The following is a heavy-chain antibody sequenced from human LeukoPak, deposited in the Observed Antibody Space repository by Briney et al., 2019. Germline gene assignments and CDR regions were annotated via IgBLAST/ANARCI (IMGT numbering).Heavy chain of an antibody. Sequence: PSETLSLTCTVSGGSISRSSYYWGWIRQPPGKGLEWIGSIYYSGSTYYNPSLKSRVTISVGTSKNQFSLKLSSVTAADTAVYYCAREQKYSSSWRDRNYYYYMDVWGKGTTVTVSS. CDR1: GGSISRSSYY. V-gene: IGHV4-39*01. CDR3: AREQKYSSSWRDRNYYYYMDV. D-gene: IGHD6-13*01. J-gene: IGHJ6*03. CDR2: IYYSGST.